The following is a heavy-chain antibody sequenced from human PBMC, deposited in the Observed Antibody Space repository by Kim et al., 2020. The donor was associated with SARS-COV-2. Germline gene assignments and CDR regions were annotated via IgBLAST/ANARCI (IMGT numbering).Heavy chain of an antibody. CDR3: ARAGSTSPPHRNYYMDV. CDR1: GYTFTSYD. Sequence: ASVKVSCKASGYTFTSYDINWVRQATGQGLEWMGWMNPNSGNTGYAQKFQGRVTMTRNTSISTAYMELSSLRSEDTAVYYCARAGSTSPPHRNYYMDVWGKGNTVTVSS. CDR2: MNPNSGNT. V-gene: IGHV1-8*01. D-gene: IGHD2-2*01. J-gene: IGHJ6*03.